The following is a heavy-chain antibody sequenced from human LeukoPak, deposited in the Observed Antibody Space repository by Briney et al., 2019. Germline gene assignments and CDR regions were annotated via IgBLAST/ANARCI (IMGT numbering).Heavy chain of an antibody. CDR1: GDSISSTSYY. CDR3: ARLHDGVRGVIITGNY. CDR2: IYNSGTT. D-gene: IGHD3-10*01. V-gene: IGHV4-39*07. Sequence: MSSETLSLTCTVSGDSISSTSYYWDWIRQPPGKGLEWIGSIYNSGTTYYNPSLKSRVTISVDTSKNQFSLKLSSVTAADTAVYYCARLHDGVRGVIITGNYWGQGTLVTVSS. J-gene: IGHJ4*02.